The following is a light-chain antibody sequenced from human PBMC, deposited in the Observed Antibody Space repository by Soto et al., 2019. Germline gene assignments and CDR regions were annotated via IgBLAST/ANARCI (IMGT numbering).Light chain of an antibody. Sequence: VLTQPPSASGTPGQRVTISCSGSSSNIGSNTVNWYQQLPGTAPKLLIYSNNQRPSGVPARFSGSKSGTSASLAISGLQSEDEADYYCAAWDDSLNGYVFGTGTKVTVL. CDR1: SSNIGSNT. CDR3: AAWDDSLNGYV. CDR2: SNN. J-gene: IGLJ1*01. V-gene: IGLV1-44*01.